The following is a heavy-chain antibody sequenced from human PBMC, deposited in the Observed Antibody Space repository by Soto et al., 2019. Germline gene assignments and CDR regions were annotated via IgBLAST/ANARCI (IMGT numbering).Heavy chain of an antibody. Sequence: EVQLLESGGGLVQPGGSLRLSCVVSGFTFSSYAMSWVRQAPGKGLEWVSTISGSGGSTYYADSVKGRFAISRDNSKNTLSLQMNSLRVEDTAVYYRARRDTYYCYARDVWGQGTTVTVSS. CDR3: ARRDTYYCYARDV. J-gene: IGHJ6*02. CDR2: ISGSGGST. V-gene: IGHV3-23*01. D-gene: IGHD5-18*01. CDR1: GFTFSSYA.